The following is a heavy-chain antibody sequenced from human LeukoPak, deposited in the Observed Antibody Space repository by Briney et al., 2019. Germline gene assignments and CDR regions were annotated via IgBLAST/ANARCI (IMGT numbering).Heavy chain of an antibody. J-gene: IGHJ4*02. V-gene: IGHV4-59*01. CDR3: ARGSGTMVRGVISGFDY. CDR1: GGSISSYY. Sequence: PSETLSLTCTVSGGSISSYYWSWIRQPPGKGLEWIGYIYYSGGTNYNPSLKSRVTISVDTSKNQFSLKLSSVTAADTAVYYCARGSGTMVRGVISGFDYWGQGTLVTVSS. D-gene: IGHD3-10*01. CDR2: IYYSGGT.